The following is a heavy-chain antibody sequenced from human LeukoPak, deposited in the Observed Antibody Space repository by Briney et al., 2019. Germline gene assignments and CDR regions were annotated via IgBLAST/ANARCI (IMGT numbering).Heavy chain of an antibody. V-gene: IGHV3-48*01. D-gene: IGHD3-10*01. J-gene: IGHJ2*01. CDR3: AGFDWYFDL. CDR1: GFTFSDFS. Sequence: GGSLRLSCAASGFTFSDFSMNWVRQAPGKGLEWVSYISSSSSTIYYADSVKGRFTISRDNSKNTLYLQMNSLRAEDTAVYYCAGFDWYFDLWGRGTLVTVSS. CDR2: ISSSSSTI.